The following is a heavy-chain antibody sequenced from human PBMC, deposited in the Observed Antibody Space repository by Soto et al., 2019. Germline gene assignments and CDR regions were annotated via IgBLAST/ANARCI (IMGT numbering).Heavy chain of an antibody. V-gene: IGHV3-23*01. D-gene: IGHD3-3*01. Sequence: EVQLLESGGGLVQPGGSLRLSCAASGFTFSSYAMSWVRQAPGKGLEWVSAISGSGGSTYYADSVKGRFTISKDNSKNTLYLQMNSLRADDTAVYYCAPRVDFWSGPRGTYYFDYWGQGTLVTVSS. CDR2: ISGSGGST. CDR1: GFTFSSYA. CDR3: APRVDFWSGPRGTYYFDY. J-gene: IGHJ4*02.